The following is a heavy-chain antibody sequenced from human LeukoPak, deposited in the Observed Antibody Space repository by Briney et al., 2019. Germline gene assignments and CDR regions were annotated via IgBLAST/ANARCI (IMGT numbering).Heavy chain of an antibody. CDR1: GFTFSSYA. CDR3: ARQMTPHGNFDY. V-gene: IGHV3-23*01. Sequence: PGGSLRLSCAASGFTFSSYAMSWVRQAPGKGLEWVSAISGSGGSTHYADSVKGRFTISRDNSKNTLYLQMNSLRAEDTAVYYCARQMTPHGNFDYWGQGTLVTVSS. J-gene: IGHJ4*02. CDR2: ISGSGGST. D-gene: IGHD1-26*01.